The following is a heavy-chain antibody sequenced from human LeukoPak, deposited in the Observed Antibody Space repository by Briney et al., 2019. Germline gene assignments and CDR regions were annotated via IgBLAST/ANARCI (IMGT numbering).Heavy chain of an antibody. CDR3: ARDRMGPVDY. CDR2: ISYDGSNK. CDR1: GFTFSSYA. D-gene: IGHD3-16*01. Sequence: QPGRSLRLTCAASGFTFSSYAMHWVRQAPGKGLEWVAVISYDGSNKYYADSVKGRFTISRDNAKNSLYLQMNSLRAEDTAVYYCARDRMGPVDYWGQGTLVTVSS. V-gene: IGHV3-30-3*01. J-gene: IGHJ4*02.